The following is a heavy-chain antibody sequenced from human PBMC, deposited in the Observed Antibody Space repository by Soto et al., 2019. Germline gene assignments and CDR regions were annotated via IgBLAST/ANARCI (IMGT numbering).Heavy chain of an antibody. D-gene: IGHD7-27*01. Sequence: QALEWMGVIIPILGTANYLQKFKGRGTITADQSTSTAYMELIILRAEDTPLYYCAREQSRNWDAPDCQAFWGNGTMVTVS. J-gene: IGHJ3*01. CDR3: AREQSRNWDAPDCQAF. CDR2: IIPILGTA. V-gene: IGHV1-69*01.